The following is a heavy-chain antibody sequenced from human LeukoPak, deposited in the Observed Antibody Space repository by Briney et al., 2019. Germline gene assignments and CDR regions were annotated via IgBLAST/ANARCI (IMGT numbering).Heavy chain of an antibody. J-gene: IGHJ4*02. V-gene: IGHV4-59*12. CDR3: ARVPHYYFGYGYFDS. Sequence: SETLSLTCTVTGGFIRSYYWSWIRQPPGKGLEWIGYIYYSGSTNYKPSLKSRVSISVDTSKKQFSLTLTSMTAADTAVYYCARVPHYYFGYGYFDSWGQGTLVTVSS. CDR2: IYYSGST. D-gene: IGHD3-10*01. CDR1: GGFIRSYY.